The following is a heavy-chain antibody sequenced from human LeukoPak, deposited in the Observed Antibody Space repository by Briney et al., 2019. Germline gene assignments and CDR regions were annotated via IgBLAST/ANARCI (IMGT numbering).Heavy chain of an antibody. Sequence: GGSLRLSCAASGFTFSSYSMNWVRQAPGKGLEWVSSISSSSSYIYYADSVKGRFTISRDNAKNSLYLQMNSLSAEDTAVYYCARESSSGWYKGDWFDPWGQGTLVTVSS. CDR1: GFTFSSYS. D-gene: IGHD6-19*01. V-gene: IGHV3-21*01. CDR3: ARESSSGWYKGDWFDP. J-gene: IGHJ5*02. CDR2: ISSSSSYI.